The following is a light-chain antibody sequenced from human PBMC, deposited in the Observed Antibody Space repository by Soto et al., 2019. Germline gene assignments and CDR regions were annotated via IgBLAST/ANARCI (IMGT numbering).Light chain of an antibody. CDR3: QQLNSYPIT. V-gene: IGKV1-9*01. J-gene: IGKJ3*01. CDR2: AAS. Sequence: DLPLTQSPSFLSASVGDRVTITCRASQGISSYLAWYQQKPGKAPKLLIYAASTLQSGVPSRFSGSGSGTEFTLTISSLQPEDFATYYCQQLNSYPITFGPGTKVDIK. CDR1: QGISSY.